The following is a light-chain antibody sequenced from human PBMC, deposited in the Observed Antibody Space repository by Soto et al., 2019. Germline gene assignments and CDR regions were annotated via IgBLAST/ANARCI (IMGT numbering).Light chain of an antibody. CDR1: SGHSNYA. J-gene: IGLJ2*01. CDR2: LNSDGSH. CDR3: QTWGSGIVV. V-gene: IGLV4-69*01. Sequence: QSVLTQSPSASASLXASVKLTCTLSSGHSNYAIAWHQQQSEKGPRYLMKLNSDGSHSKGDGIPDRFSGSSSGAERYLTISSLQSEDEADYYCQTWGSGIVVFGGGTKLTVL.